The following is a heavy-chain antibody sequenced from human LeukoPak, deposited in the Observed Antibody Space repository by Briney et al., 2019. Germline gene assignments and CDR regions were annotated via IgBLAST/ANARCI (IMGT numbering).Heavy chain of an antibody. V-gene: IGHV4-59*01. CDR1: GASISRYY. CDR2: IYYTGNT. D-gene: IGHD6-19*01. J-gene: IGHJ6*02. Sequence: SETLSLTCTVSGASISRYYWSWIRQPPGKGLEWIGYIYYTGNTTYGPSLKSRVTISLDTSKGQFSLKLTSLTAADTAVYYCARAAVAGTDYYYGMDVWGQGTTVTVSS. CDR3: ARAAVAGTDYYYGMDV.